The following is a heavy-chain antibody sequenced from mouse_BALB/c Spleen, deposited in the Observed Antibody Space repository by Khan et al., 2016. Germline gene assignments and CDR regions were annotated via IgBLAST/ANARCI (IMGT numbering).Heavy chain of an antibody. D-gene: IGHD2-9*01. CDR3: ARGNSYYGYDY. CDR1: GYTFTTYW. J-gene: IGHJ2*01. Sequence: QVQLKQSGAELARPGASVKLSCKASGYTFTTYWMQWVKQRPGQGLEWIGTIYPGDGDTRYTQKFKGKATLTADKSSSTAYMQLSSRASEDSAVYYCARGNSYYGYDYWGQGTTLTVSS. V-gene: IGHV1-87*01. CDR2: IYPGDGDT.